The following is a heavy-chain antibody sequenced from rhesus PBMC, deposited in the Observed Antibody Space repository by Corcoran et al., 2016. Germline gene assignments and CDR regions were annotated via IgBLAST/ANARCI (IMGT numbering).Heavy chain of an antibody. V-gene: IGHV4-143*01. D-gene: IGHD6-25*01. CDR2: IYGGSGST. CDR3: ARSIAAAVFDY. CDR1: GGSISGYYL. J-gene: IGHJ4*01. Sequence: QVQLQESGPGVVKPSETLSLTCAVSGGSISGYYLWSWIRQPPGNGLELIGYIYGGSGSTSYNPSLKSRVSISIDTSKNQFSLKLSSVTAADTAVYYCARSIAAAVFDYWGQGVLVTVSS.